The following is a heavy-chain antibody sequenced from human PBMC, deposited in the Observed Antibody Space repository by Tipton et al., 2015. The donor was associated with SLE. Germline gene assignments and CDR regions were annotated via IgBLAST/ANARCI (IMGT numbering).Heavy chain of an antibody. Sequence: SLRLSCVASGFTLSGYNMNWVRQAPGKGLEWVSSISSGSSYIYYLDSVKGRFTISRDNTKNSLYLQMNGLRAEDTAIYYCTRDLLTTMTISYWGQGTQVTVPS. CDR2: ISSGSSYI. CDR1: GFTLSGYN. CDR3: TRDLLTTMTISY. D-gene: IGHD4-11*01. J-gene: IGHJ4*02. V-gene: IGHV3-21*03.